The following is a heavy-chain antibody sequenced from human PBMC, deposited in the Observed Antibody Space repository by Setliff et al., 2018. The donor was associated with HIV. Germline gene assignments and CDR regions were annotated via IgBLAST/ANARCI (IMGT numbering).Heavy chain of an antibody. CDR3: AREIGDYYDSSGYYPPTDYYYGMDV. CDR2: ISAYNCNT. V-gene: IGHV1-18*01. J-gene: IGHJ6*02. Sequence: ASVKVSCKASGYTFTSYDISWVRQAPGKGLEWMGWISAYNCNTNYAQKPQGRDTMTTDTSTSTAYMELRSLRSDDPAVYYCAREIGDYYDSSGYYPPTDYYYGMDVWGQGTTVTVSS. CDR1: GYTFTSYD. D-gene: IGHD3-22*01.